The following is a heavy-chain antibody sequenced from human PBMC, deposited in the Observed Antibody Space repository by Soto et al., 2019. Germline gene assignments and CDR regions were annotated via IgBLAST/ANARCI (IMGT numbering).Heavy chain of an antibody. V-gene: IGHV4-39*01. CDR2: IYYSGST. Sequence: SETLSLTCTVSGGSISSSSYYWGWIRQPPGKGLEWIGSIYYSGSTYYNPSLKSRVTISVDTSKNQFSLKLSSVTAADTAVYYCARLSYDYGDYSHFDYWGQGTLVTVSS. CDR3: ARLSYDYGDYSHFDY. CDR1: GGSISSSSYY. J-gene: IGHJ4*02. D-gene: IGHD4-17*01.